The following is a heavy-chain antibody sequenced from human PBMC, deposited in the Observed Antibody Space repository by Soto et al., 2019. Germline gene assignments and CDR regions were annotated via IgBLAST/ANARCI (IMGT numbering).Heavy chain of an antibody. D-gene: IGHD6-13*01. J-gene: IGHJ6*02. CDR2: IYWNDDK. Sequence: ESGPTLVNPTQTLTLTCTFSGFSLSTSGVGVGWIRQPPGKALEWLALIYWNDDKRYSPSLKSRLTITKDTSKNQVVLTMTNMDPVDTATYYCAHTNGYGFYYYYYGMDVWGQGTTVTVSS. CDR1: GFSLSTSGVG. V-gene: IGHV2-5*01. CDR3: AHTNGYGFYYYYYGMDV.